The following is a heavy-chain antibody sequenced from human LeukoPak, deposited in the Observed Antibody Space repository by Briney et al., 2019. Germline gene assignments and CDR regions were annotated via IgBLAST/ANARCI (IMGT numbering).Heavy chain of an antibody. V-gene: IGHV4-34*01. CDR1: GGSFSGYY. CDR2: LNYSGST. D-gene: IGHD2-21*01. J-gene: IGHJ4*02. CDR3: ASARVVEVLPIPSALDY. Sequence: AETLSLTCAVYGGSFSGYYWSWIRQPPGKGLEWIGELNYSGSTNYNPSLKSRVTISVDTSKNQFSLKLSSVTAADTAVYYCASARVVEVLPIPSALDYWGQGTLVTVYS.